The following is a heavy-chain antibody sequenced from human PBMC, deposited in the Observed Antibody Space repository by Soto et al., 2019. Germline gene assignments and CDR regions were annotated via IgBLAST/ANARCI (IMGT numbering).Heavy chain of an antibody. J-gene: IGHJ5*02. V-gene: IGHV3-30-3*01. CDR1: GFTFSSYA. CDR2: ISYDGSNK. CDR3: ARDRTAANWFDP. D-gene: IGHD5-18*01. Sequence: PGGSLRLSCAASGFTFSSYAMHWVRQAPGKGLEWVAVISYDGSNKYYADSVKGRFTTSRDNSKNTLYLQMNSLRAEDTAVYYCARDRTAANWFDPWGQGTLVTVSS.